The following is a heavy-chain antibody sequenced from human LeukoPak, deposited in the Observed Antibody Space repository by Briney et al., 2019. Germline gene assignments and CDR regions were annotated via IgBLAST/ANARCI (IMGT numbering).Heavy chain of an antibody. V-gene: IGHV4-34*01. D-gene: IGHD7-27*01. J-gene: IGHJ4*02. CDR1: GGSFSGYY. CDR3: ARGSWGFDY. CDR2: INHSGST. Sequence: PSETLSLTCAVYGGSFSGYYWSWIRQPPGKGLEWIEEINHSGSTNYNPSLKSRVTISVDTSKNQFSLKLSSVTAADTAVYYCARGSWGFDYWGQGTLVTASS.